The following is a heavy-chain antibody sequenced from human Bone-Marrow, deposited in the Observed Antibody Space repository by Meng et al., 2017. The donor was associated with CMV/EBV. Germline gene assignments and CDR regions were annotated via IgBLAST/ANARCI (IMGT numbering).Heavy chain of an antibody. CDR2: ISWNSGSI. J-gene: IGHJ5*02. CDR3: ARDRGYSNRGANWFDP. V-gene: IGHV3-20*01. D-gene: IGHD4-11*01. Sequence: GGSLRLSCVASGFTFSTYWMSWVRQAPGKGLEWVSGISWNSGSIGYADSVKGRFTISRDNAKNSLYLQMNSLRAEDTALYHCARDRGYSNRGANWFDPWGQGTLVTVSS. CDR1: GFTFSTYW.